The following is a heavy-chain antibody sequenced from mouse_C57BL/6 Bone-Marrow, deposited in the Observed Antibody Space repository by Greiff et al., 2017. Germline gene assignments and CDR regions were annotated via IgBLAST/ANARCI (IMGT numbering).Heavy chain of an antibody. V-gene: IGHV14-2*01. Sequence: DVKLQESGAELVKPGASVKLSCTASGFNITDYYMHWVKQRTEQGLEWIGRIAPEDGETKSAQKFQGKAPITADTSSNTAYLELSSLTSEDTTVYYCARSRGYWGQGTTLTVSS. J-gene: IGHJ2*01. CDR3: ARSRGY. CDR2: IAPEDGET. CDR1: GFNITDYY.